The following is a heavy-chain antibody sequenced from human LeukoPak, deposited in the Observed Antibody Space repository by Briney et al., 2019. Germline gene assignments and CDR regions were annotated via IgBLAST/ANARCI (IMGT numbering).Heavy chain of an antibody. CDR2: IIPIFGTA. Sequence: ASVKVSCKASGGTFSSYAISWVRQAPGQGLEWMGGIIPIFGTANYAQKFQGRVTITTDESTSTAYMELSSLRSEDTAVYYCAGRSWYGSNSVPFDYWGQGTLVTVSS. J-gene: IGHJ4*02. CDR1: GGTFSSYA. D-gene: IGHD4-23*01. V-gene: IGHV1-69*05. CDR3: AGRSWYGSNSVPFDY.